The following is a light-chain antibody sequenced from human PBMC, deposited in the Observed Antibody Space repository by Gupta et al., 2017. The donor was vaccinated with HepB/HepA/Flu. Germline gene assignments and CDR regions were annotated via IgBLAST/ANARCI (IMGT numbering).Light chain of an antibody. CDR2: DVY. J-gene: IGLJ3*02. CDR1: SSDIGGYNL. Sequence: QSALTQPPSVSGTPGQSITLSCTGTSSDIGGYNLVSWYQQHPGKAPRLIIFDVYKRPSGVSNRFSASQSGNTASLTVSGLQAEDEADYYCCSYAGNFIWVFGGGTKVTVL. V-gene: IGLV2-23*02. CDR3: CSYAGNFIWV.